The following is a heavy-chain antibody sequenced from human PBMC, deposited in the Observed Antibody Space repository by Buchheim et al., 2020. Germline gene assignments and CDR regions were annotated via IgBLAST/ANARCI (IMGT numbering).Heavy chain of an antibody. CDR1: GFTFSSYA. CDR3: AKGYSGGYDALDI. D-gene: IGHD1-26*01. V-gene: IGHV3-30*18. J-gene: IGHJ3*02. CDR2: ISYDGNYQ. Sequence: QVQLVESGGGVVQPGRSLRLSCAASGFTFSSYAMNWVRQAPGKGLEWVSLISYDGNYQYYADSVKGRFTISRDNSKNTLYLQLNSLRPEDTAVYFCAKGYSGGYDALDIWGQGT.